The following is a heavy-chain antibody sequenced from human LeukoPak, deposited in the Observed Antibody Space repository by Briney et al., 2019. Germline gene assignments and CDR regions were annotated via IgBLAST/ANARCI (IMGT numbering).Heavy chain of an antibody. CDR1: GGTFSSYA. CDR3: ARRASSSSWTFDY. D-gene: IGHD6-6*01. Sequence: SVKVSCKASGGTFSSYAISWVRQAPGQGLEWMGGIIPIFGTANYAQKFQGRVTITADKSTSTAYMELSSLRSEDTAVYYCARRASSSSWTFDYWGQGTLVTVSS. CDR2: IIPIFGTA. J-gene: IGHJ4*02. V-gene: IGHV1-69*06.